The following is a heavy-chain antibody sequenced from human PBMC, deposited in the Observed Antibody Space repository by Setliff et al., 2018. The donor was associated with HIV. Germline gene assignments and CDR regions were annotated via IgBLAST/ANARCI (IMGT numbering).Heavy chain of an antibody. Sequence: GESLTISCAASGFTFSTYWMSWVRQAPGKGLEWVANIKQDGSEKFYVDSVKGRFTISRDNSKNSLYLQMNSLRVDDSAFYHCVKGPSTSSWAVTWDAFDIWGQGTPVTVSS. CDR1: GFTFSTYW. CDR2: IKQDGSEK. D-gene: IGHD6-13*01. J-gene: IGHJ3*02. CDR3: VKGPSTSSWAVTWDAFDI. V-gene: IGHV3-7*03.